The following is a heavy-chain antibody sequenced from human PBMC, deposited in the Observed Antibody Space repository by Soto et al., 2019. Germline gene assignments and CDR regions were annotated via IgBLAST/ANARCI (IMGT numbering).Heavy chain of an antibody. V-gene: IGHV4-34*01. CDR3: ARVGSTGTTYYYYYGMDV. D-gene: IGHD1-1*01. CDR1: GGSFSGYY. CDR2: INHSGST. Sequence: SETLSLTCAVYGGSFSGYYWSWIRQPPGKGLEWIGEINHSGSTNYSPSLKSRVTISVDTSKNQFSLKLSSVTAADTAVYYCARVGSTGTTYYYYYGMDVWGQGTTVTVSS. J-gene: IGHJ6*02.